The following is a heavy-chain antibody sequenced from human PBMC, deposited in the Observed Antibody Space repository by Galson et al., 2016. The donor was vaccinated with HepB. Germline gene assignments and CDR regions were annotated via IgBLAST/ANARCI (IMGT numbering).Heavy chain of an antibody. J-gene: IGHJ3*02. CDR2: INPDGSQT. CDR3: ARIPPGGSAFGFDI. V-gene: IGHV3-7*03. CDR1: GFTFRTSW. D-gene: IGHD2-15*01. Sequence: SLRLSCAASGFTFRTSWMSWVRQPPGKGPEWVANINPDGSQTYYVDSVKGRFNISKDNAKNSLYLRMNSLRADDTALYFCARIPPGGSAFGFDIWGQGTTVTVSS.